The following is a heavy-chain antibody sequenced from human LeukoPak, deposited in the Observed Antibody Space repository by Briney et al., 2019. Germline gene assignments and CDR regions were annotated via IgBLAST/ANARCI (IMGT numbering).Heavy chain of an antibody. CDR1: AGSISSYY. J-gene: IGHJ4*02. CDR2: IYTSGST. V-gene: IGHV4-4*07. CDR3: ARAGYCSGGSCSFFNDG. D-gene: IGHD2-15*01. Sequence: SETLSLTCTVSAGSISSYYWSWIRQPAGKGLEWIGRIYTSGSTNYNPSLKSRVTMSVDTSKNQFSLKLSSVTAADTAVYYCARAGYCSGGSCSFFNDGWGQGTLVTVSS.